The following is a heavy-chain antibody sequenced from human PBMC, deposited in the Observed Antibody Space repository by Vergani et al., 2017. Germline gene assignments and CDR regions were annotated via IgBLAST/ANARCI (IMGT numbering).Heavy chain of an antibody. V-gene: IGHV3-30*18. J-gene: IGHJ4*02. CDR2: ISYDGSNK. Sequence: QVQLVESGGGVVQPGRSLRLSCAASGFTFSSYGMHWVRLAPGKGLEWVAVISYDGSNKYYADSVKGRFTISRDNSKNTLYLQMNSLRAEDTAVYYCAKSDGNSDYWGQGTLVTVSS. CDR3: AKSDGNSDY. D-gene: IGHD4-23*01. CDR1: GFTFSSYG.